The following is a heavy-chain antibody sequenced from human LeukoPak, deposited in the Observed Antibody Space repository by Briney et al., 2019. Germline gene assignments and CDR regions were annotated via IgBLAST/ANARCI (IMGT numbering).Heavy chain of an antibody. J-gene: IGHJ4*02. CDR3: ARVQRELDY. Sequence: GGSLRLSCAASGFNFRTYSMNWVRQAPGKGLEWVSYISSSSSTIYYADSVKGRFTISRDNAKNSLYLQMNGLRDEDTAVYYCARVQRELDYWGQGTLVTVSS. CDR1: GFNFRTYS. D-gene: IGHD1-26*01. V-gene: IGHV3-48*02. CDR2: ISSSSSTI.